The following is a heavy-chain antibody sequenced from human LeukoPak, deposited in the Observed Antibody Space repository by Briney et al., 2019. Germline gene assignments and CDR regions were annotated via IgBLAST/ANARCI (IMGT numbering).Heavy chain of an antibody. J-gene: IGHJ6*03. D-gene: IGHD2-8*02. CDR1: GGTFSSYA. CDR2: IIPIFGTA. CDR3: ARGSAGDYYYYYMDV. Sequence: GASVKVSCKASGGTFSSYAISWVRQAPGQGLEWMGGIIPIFGTANYAQKFQGRVTITADKSTSTAYMELSSLRSEDTAVYYCARGSAGDYYYYYMDVWGKGTTVTVSS. V-gene: IGHV1-69*06.